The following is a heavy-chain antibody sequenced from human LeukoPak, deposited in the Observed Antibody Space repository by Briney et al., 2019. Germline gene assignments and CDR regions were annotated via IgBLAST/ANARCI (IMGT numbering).Heavy chain of an antibody. CDR3: ARANRASGSFYDQFDP. CDR2: VYYSGST. Sequence: SETLSLTCSVSGDSISSYHWNWIRQPPGEGLEWIGYVYYSGSTKYTPSLKSRVTISVDTSKNQFSLRLSSVTAADTAVYYCARANRASGSFYDQFDPWGQGTLVTVSS. J-gene: IGHJ5*02. D-gene: IGHD3-10*01. V-gene: IGHV4-59*01. CDR1: GDSISSYH.